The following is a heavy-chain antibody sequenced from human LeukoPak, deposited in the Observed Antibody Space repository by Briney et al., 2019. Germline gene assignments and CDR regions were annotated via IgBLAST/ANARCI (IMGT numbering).Heavy chain of an antibody. CDR2: IRYDGSKK. D-gene: IGHD2-2*01. Sequence: QAGGSLRLSCAASGFTFSSYGMHWVRQAPGKGLEWVAFIRYDGSKKYYADSVKGRFTISRDNSKNTLYLQMNSLRAEDTAVYYCARSTPGTRYCSSTSCSLGDYYYGMDVWGQGTTVTVSS. V-gene: IGHV3-30*02. J-gene: IGHJ6*02. CDR3: ARSTPGTRYCSSTSCSLGDYYYGMDV. CDR1: GFTFSSYG.